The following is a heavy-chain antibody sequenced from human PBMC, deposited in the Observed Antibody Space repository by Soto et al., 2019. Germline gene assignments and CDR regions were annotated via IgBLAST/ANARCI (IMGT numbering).Heavy chain of an antibody. V-gene: IGHV1-69*02. CDR3: ARVRPPPGTAMVKSYYYMDV. CDR2: IIPILGIA. CDR1: GGTFSSYT. D-gene: IGHD5-18*01. J-gene: IGHJ6*03. Sequence: GASVKVSCKASGGTFSSYTISWVRQAPGQGLEWMGRIIPILGIANYAQKFQGRVTITADKSTSTAYMELSSLRSEDTAVYYCARVRPPPGTAMVKSYYYMDVWGKGTTVTVSS.